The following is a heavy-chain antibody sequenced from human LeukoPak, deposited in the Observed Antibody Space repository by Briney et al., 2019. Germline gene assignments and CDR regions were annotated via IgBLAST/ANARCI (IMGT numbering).Heavy chain of an antibody. J-gene: IGHJ5*02. D-gene: IGHD3-22*01. CDR1: GGSITTRSYY. CDR2: MHHSGST. Sequence: SETLSLTCTVSGGSITTRSYYWGWIRQPPGKGLEWIGSMHHSGSTYYNPSLKSRVTTSVDTSKNQFSLKLSSVTAADTAVYYCARDPGAYYDSSGYLNWFNPWGQETLVTVSS. CDR3: ARDPGAYYDSSGYLNWFNP. V-gene: IGHV4-39*07.